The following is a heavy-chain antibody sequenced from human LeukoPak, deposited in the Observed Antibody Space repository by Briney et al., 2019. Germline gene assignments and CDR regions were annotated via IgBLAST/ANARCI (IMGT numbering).Heavy chain of an antibody. CDR3: VQPSQGYFQN. CDR1: GFDFSEHE. V-gene: IGHV3-72*01. D-gene: IGHD3-22*01. J-gene: IGHJ1*01. CDR2: IRNKNQGHTT. Sequence: PGGSLRLSCAASGFDFSEHEMDWVRQAPRKGLEWPARIRNKNQGHTTEYAASVRGRFAISRDDSSNSLHLQMNRLKTEDTAVYYCVQPSQGYFQNWGQGTLVTVSS.